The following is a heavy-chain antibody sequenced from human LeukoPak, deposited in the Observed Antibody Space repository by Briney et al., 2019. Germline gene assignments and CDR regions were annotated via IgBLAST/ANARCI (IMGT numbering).Heavy chain of an antibody. V-gene: IGHV3-7*04. CDR3: ARVLTGSNRQLDY. CDR1: GFTFSSYW. D-gene: IGHD3-9*01. Sequence: PGGSLRLSCAASGFTFSSYWMSWVRQAPGKGLEWVANIKQDGSEKYYVDSVKGRFTISRDNAKNSLYLQMNSLRAEDTAVYYCARVLTGSNRQLDYWGQGTLVTVSS. J-gene: IGHJ4*02. CDR2: IKQDGSEK.